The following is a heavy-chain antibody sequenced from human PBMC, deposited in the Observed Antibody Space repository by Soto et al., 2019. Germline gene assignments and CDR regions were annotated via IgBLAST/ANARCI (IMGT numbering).Heavy chain of an antibody. CDR1: GGSISSYY. V-gene: IGHV4-59*01. Sequence: SETLSLTCTVSGGSISSYYWSWIRQPPGKGLEWIGYIYYSGSTNYNPSLKSRITISVDTSKNQFSLKLSSVTAADTAVYYCARDSRGIMFDPWGQGTLVTVPQ. CDR2: IYYSGST. CDR3: ARDSRGIMFDP. J-gene: IGHJ5*02. D-gene: IGHD1-20*01.